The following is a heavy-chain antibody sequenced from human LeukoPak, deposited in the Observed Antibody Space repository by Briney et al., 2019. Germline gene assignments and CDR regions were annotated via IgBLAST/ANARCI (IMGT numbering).Heavy chain of an antibody. CDR1: GFTVSSNY. CDR3: AGWIAANNRTNAFDV. D-gene: IGHD6-13*01. Sequence: GGSLRLSCAASGFTVSSNYMSWGRQAPGKGLGWVSVRYSGGGTNSADSVKGRFTISRDSSQNTLFLQLTSLRAEDTAVYYCAGWIAANNRTNAFDVWGQGTMVTVSS. CDR2: RYSGGGT. J-gene: IGHJ3*01. V-gene: IGHV3-53*01.